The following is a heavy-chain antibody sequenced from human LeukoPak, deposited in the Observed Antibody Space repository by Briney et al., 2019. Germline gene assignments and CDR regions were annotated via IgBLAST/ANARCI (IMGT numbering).Heavy chain of an antibody. CDR3: ARPSKSGIAAASMDV. Sequence: GESLKISCKGSGYSFTSYWIGWVRQMPGKGLEWMGIIYPSDSDTRYSPSFQGQVTISADKSISTAYLQWSSLKASDTAMYYCARPSKSGIAAASMDVWGRGTTVTVSS. V-gene: IGHV5-51*01. CDR1: GYSFTSYW. CDR2: IYPSDSDT. J-gene: IGHJ6*02. D-gene: IGHD6-13*01.